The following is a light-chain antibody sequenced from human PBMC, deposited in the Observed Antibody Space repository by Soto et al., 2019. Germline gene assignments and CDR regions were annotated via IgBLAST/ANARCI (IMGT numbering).Light chain of an antibody. CDR3: SSYTSSSTLV. V-gene: IGLV2-14*01. CDR1: SSDVGGYNY. J-gene: IGLJ1*01. CDR2: EVS. Sequence: QSVLTQPASVSGSPGQSITISCTGTSSDVGGYNYVSWYQQHPGKAPKLMIYEVSNRPSGVSNRFSGSKSGNTASLTISGLQAEDEADYYCSSYTSSSTLVFGNGTKVIVL.